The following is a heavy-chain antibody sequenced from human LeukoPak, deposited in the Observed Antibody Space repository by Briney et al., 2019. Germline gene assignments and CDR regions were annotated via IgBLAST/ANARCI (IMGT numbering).Heavy chain of an antibody. CDR3: ARDPSPSSPHVADSSGYSNL. Sequence: GGSLRLSCAASGFTFSSYSMNWVGQAPGKGLEWVSSISSSSSYIYYADSVKGRFTISRDNAKNSLSLQMNSLRAEDTAVYYCARDPSPSSPHVADSSGYSNLWGQGTLVTVSS. V-gene: IGHV3-21*04. CDR2: ISSSSSYI. D-gene: IGHD3-22*01. J-gene: IGHJ4*02. CDR1: GFTFSSYS.